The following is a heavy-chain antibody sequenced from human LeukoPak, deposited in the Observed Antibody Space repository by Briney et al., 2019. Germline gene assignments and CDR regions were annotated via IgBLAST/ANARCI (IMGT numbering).Heavy chain of an antibody. D-gene: IGHD6-19*01. CDR2: IYTVDSDT. CDR3: ARGGSGWYFDY. CDR1: GFSFTSYW. J-gene: IGHJ4*02. Sequence: GESLKISCMGSGFSFTSYWIGWFRQMPEKGLECMGFIYTVDSDTKYNPAFQRQNTISVDKSINTAYLQWSSLKASDAAIYYCARGGSGWYFDYWGQGSLVTVSS. V-gene: IGHV5-51*01.